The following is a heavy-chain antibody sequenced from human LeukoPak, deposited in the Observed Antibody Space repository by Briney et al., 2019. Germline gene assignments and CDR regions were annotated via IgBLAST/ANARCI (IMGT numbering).Heavy chain of an antibody. CDR3: ARNWDYFDH. Sequence: GGSLRLSCAASGFTFSDFYMSWVRQAPGKGLEWVSYISSAARTMNYADSVRGRFTISRDNTKKSLYLQMDSLSAEDTAVYYCARNWDYFDHWGQGALVTVSS. V-gene: IGHV3-11*01. D-gene: IGHD3-16*01. CDR2: ISSAARTM. J-gene: IGHJ4*02. CDR1: GFTFSDFY.